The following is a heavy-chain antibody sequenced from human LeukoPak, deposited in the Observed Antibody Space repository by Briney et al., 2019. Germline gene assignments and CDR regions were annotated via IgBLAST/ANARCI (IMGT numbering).Heavy chain of an antibody. J-gene: IGHJ4*02. D-gene: IGHD5/OR15-5a*01. CDR2: ISGSGGST. CDR1: RFTFSSYA. CDR3: TKRSSPDPDDY. Sequence: GGSLRLSCAASRFTFSSYAMSWVRQAPGKGLEWVSAISGSGGSTYYADSVKGRFTISRDNSKNTLYLQMNSLRAEDMAVYYCTKRSSPDPDDYWGQGTLVTVSS. V-gene: IGHV3-23*01.